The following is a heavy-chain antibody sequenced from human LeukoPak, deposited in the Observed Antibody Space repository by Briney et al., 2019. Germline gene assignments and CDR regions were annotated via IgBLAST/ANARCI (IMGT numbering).Heavy chain of an antibody. J-gene: IGHJ4*02. CDR2: IYSGGST. V-gene: IGHV3-53*01. CDR1: GFTVSSNY. Sequence: PGGSLRLSCAASGFTVSSNYMSWVRQAPGKGLEWVSVIYSGGSTYYADSVKGRFTISRDNSKNTLYLQMNSLRAEDTAIYYCAKGYSSGWSPFDYWGQGTLATVSS. CDR3: AKGYSSGWSPFDY. D-gene: IGHD6-19*01.